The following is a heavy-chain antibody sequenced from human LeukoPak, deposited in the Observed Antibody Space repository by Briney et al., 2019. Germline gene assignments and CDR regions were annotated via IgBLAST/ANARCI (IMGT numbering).Heavy chain of an antibody. Sequence: GGSLRLSCAASGFTFDDYGMSWVRQAPGKGLGWVSGINWNGGSTVYADSVKGRFTISRDNAKNSLYLKMTSLRAEDTAVYYCARDLRSSAYYAFDYWGQGTLVTVSS. CDR3: ARDLRSSAYYAFDY. CDR2: INWNGGST. D-gene: IGHD3-22*01. J-gene: IGHJ4*02. CDR1: GFTFDDYG. V-gene: IGHV3-20*04.